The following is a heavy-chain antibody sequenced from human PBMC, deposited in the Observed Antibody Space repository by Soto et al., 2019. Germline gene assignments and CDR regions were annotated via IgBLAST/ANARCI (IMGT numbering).Heavy chain of an antibody. CDR2: IIPILGIA. V-gene: IGHV1-69*04. D-gene: IGHD5-12*01. J-gene: IGHJ4*02. Sequence: GXSVEVSCKASGGTFSSYTISSVRHSPGQGLEWMGRIIPILGIANYAQKFQGRVTITADKSTSTAYMELRSLRSDDTAVYYCARDWYGSGYDSDYWGQGTLVTVSS. CDR3: ARDWYGSGYDSDY. CDR1: GGTFSSYT.